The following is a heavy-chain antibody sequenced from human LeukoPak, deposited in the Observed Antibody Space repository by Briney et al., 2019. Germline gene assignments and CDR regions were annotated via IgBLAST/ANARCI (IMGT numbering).Heavy chain of an antibody. V-gene: IGHV3-30*04. CDR3: AGEKFDI. J-gene: IGHJ3*02. CDR2: ISKDGSMR. CDR1: GFIFSSYA. Sequence: PGGSLRLSCAASGFIFSSYAMQWVRQAPGKGLEWVAIISKDGSMRYYADSVKGRFTVSRDNSNNAVYLQMNCLKSEDTAVYYCAGEKFDIWGQGTMVTVSA.